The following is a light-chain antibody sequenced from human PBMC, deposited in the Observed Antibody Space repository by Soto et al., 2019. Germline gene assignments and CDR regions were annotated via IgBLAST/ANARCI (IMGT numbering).Light chain of an antibody. Sequence: EIVLTQSPGTLSLSPGERATLSCRASQSVSSSYFAWYQQKPGQAPRLLIYGASSRATGIPDRFSGSGSGTDFTITISRLEHEDFAVYYCKQYGSSPPWTFGQGTKVEIK. CDR3: KQYGSSPPWT. J-gene: IGKJ1*01. CDR1: QSVSSSY. CDR2: GAS. V-gene: IGKV3-20*01.